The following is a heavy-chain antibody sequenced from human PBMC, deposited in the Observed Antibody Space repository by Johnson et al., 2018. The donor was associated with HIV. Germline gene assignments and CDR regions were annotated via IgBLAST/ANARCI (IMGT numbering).Heavy chain of an antibody. CDR2: TRDRVRGHSI. CDR1: GFIFSDHY. Sequence: VQLVESGGGLVQPGGSLRLSCAASGFIFSDHYIDWVRQAPGKGLEWVARTRDRVRGHSIEFAASVKGRFYISRDDSKTSVFLQMNSLRTEDTAVYYCASWWIAAAGSPGDAFDIWGQGTMVTVSS. J-gene: IGHJ3*02. V-gene: IGHV3-72*01. CDR3: ASWWIAAAGSPGDAFDI. D-gene: IGHD6-13*01.